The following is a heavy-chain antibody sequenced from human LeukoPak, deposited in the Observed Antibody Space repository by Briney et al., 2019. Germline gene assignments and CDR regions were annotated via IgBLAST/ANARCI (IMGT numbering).Heavy chain of an antibody. J-gene: IGHJ6*02. CDR2: ITSSAAST. CDR1: GFTFSSYA. CDR3: AKDHTPFGSGSYSTRYYGMDV. D-gene: IGHD3-10*01. V-gene: IGHV3-23*01. Sequence: GGSLRLSCAASGFTFSSYAMTWVRQAPGKGREWVSIITSSAASTAYADSVKSCSANSRDNSKTTLYLQMNSLRAEDTAVYFCAKDHTPFGSGSYSTRYYGMDVWGQGTTVTVSS.